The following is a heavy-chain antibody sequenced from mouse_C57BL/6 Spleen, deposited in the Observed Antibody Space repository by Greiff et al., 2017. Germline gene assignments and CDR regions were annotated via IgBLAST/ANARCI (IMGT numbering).Heavy chain of an antibody. CDR1: GFTFSDYG. CDR2: ISSGSSTI. D-gene: IGHD1-1*01. CDR3: ARVVASPMDY. Sequence: DVKLVEPGGGLVKPGGSLKLSCAASGFTFSDYGMHWVRQAPEKGLEWVAYISSGSSTIYYAGTVKGSFTISRDNAKNTLFLPMTSLRSEDTAMYYCARVVASPMDYWGQGTSVTVSS. V-gene: IGHV5-17*01. J-gene: IGHJ4*01.